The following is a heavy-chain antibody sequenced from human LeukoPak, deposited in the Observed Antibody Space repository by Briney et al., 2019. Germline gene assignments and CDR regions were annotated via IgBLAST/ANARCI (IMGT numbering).Heavy chain of an antibody. D-gene: IGHD1-7*01. Sequence: SETLSLTCAVYGGSFSGYCWSWIRQPPGKGLEWIGEINHSGSTYYNPSLKSRVTISVDTSKNQFPLKLSSVTAADTAVYYCARNYRHYYMDVWGKGTTVTVSS. CDR1: GGSFSGYC. CDR3: ARNYRHYYMDV. V-gene: IGHV4-34*01. CDR2: INHSGST. J-gene: IGHJ6*03.